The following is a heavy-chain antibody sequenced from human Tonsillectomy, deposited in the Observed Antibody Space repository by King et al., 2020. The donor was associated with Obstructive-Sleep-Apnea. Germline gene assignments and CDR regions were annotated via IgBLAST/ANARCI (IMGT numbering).Heavy chain of an antibody. CDR1: GFTFSSYA. CDR2: ISGSGGSS. D-gene: IGHD3-10*01. V-gene: IGHV3-23*04. Sequence: EVQLVESGGGLVQPGGSLRLSCAASGFTFSSYAMSWVRQAPGKGLEWVSVISGSGGSSYYADSVKGRFTISRDNSRNTLYLQLNRLRAEDTAVYYCAKDGKDEWFGEPGGYFDYWGQGTLVTVS. J-gene: IGHJ4*02. CDR3: AKDGKDEWFGEPGGYFDY.